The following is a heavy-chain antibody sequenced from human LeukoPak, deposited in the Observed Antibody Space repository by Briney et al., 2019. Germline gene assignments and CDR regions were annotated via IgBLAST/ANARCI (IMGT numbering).Heavy chain of an antibody. CDR3: AKIPNSYGHDAFDI. J-gene: IGHJ3*02. CDR2: ISGSGGST. Sequence: GGSLRLSCAASGFTVSSNYMSWVRQAPGKGLEWVSAISGSGGSTYYADSVKGRFTISRDNSKNTLYLQMNSLRAEDKAVYYCAKIPNSYGHDAFDIWGQGTMVTVSS. CDR1: GFTVSSNY. D-gene: IGHD5-18*01. V-gene: IGHV3-23*01.